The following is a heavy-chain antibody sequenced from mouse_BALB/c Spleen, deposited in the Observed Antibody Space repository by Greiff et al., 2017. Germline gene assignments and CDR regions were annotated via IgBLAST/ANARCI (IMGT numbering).Heavy chain of an antibody. CDR2: IRLKSNNYAT. V-gene: IGHV6-6*02. CDR3: TRPPSLLLREGY. J-gene: IGHJ2*01. CDR1: GFTFSNYW. D-gene: IGHD1-1*01. Sequence: EVKVVESGGGLVQPGGSMKLSCVASGFTFSNYWMNWVRQSPEKGLEWVAEIRLKSNNYATHYAESVKGRFTISRDDSKSSIYLQMNNLRAEDTGIYYCTRPPSLLLREGYWGQGTTLTVSS.